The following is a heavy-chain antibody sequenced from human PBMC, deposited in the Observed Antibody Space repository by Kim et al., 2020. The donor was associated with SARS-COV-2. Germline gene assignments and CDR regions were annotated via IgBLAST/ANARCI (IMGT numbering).Heavy chain of an antibody. CDR1: GGTFSSYA. CDR2: IIPIFGTA. V-gene: IGHV1-69*13. CDR3: ARAEVRYFDWNYYGMDV. Sequence: SVKVSCKASGGTFSSYAISWVRQAPGQGLEWMGGIIPIFGTANYAQKFQGRVTITADESTSTAYMELSSLRSEDTAVYYCARAEVRYFDWNYYGMDVWGQGTTVTVSS. D-gene: IGHD3-9*01. J-gene: IGHJ6*02.